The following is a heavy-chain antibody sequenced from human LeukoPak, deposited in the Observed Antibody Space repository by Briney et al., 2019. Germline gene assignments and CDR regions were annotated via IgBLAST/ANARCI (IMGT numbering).Heavy chain of an antibody. D-gene: IGHD3-10*01. V-gene: IGHV1-69*13. J-gene: IGHJ6*03. CDR2: IIPIFGTA. CDR3: ARDMVKDYYYYMDV. CDR1: GGTFSSYA. Sequence: GASVKVSCKASGGTFSSYAISWVRQAPGQGLEWMGGIIPIFGTANYAQKFQGRVTITADESASTAYMELSSLRSEDTAVYYCARDMVKDYYYYMDVWGKGTTVTVSS.